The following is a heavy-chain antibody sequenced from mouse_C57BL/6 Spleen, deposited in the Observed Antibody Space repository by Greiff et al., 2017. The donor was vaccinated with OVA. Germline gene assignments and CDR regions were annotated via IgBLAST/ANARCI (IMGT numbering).Heavy chain of an antibody. CDR2: ISSGGDYI. Sequence: EVKLVESGEGLVKPGGSLKLSCAASGFTFSSYAMSWVRQTPEKRLEWVAYISSGGDYIYYADTVKGRFTISRDNARNTLYLQMSSLKSEDTAMYYCTRVSLYGSSYGYWGQGTTLTVSS. CDR1: GFTFSSYA. D-gene: IGHD1-1*01. CDR3: TRVSLYGSSYGY. J-gene: IGHJ2*01. V-gene: IGHV5-9-1*02.